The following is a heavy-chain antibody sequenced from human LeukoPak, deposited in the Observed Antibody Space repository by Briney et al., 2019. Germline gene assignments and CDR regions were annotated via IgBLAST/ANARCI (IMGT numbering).Heavy chain of an antibody. Sequence: GGSLRLSCAASGFTFSSYSMNWVRQAPGKGLEWVSSISSSSSYIYYADSVKGRFTIFRDNAKNSLYLQMNSLRAEDTAVYYCATHDFWSGYNYYGMDVWGQGTTVTVS. D-gene: IGHD3-3*01. V-gene: IGHV3-21*01. CDR2: ISSSSSYI. CDR3: ATHDFWSGYNYYGMDV. CDR1: GFTFSSYS. J-gene: IGHJ6*02.